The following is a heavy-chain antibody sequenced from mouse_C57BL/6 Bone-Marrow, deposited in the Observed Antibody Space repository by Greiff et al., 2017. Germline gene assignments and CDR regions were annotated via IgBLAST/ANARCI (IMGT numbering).Heavy chain of an antibody. Sequence: VQLQQSGPGLVKPGASVKLSCKASGYTFPSYDINWVKQRPGQGLEWIGWIYPRDGSTKYTEKLKGRATLTVDTSSSTAYMELHSLTSEDSAVYFCARKVYYAHCDYWGQGTTLTVSS. CDR3: ARKVYYAHCDY. D-gene: IGHD1-1*01. CDR2: IYPRDGST. V-gene: IGHV1-85*01. CDR1: GYTFPSYD. J-gene: IGHJ2*01.